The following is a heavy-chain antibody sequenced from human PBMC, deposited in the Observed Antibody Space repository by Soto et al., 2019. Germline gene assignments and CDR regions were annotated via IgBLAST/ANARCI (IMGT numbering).Heavy chain of an antibody. CDR1: GFTFSSYA. D-gene: IGHD3-9*01. Sequence: PGGSLRLSCAASGFTFSSYAVSWVRQAPGKGLEWVSAISGSGGSTYYAYSVKGRFTISRDNSKNTLYLQMNSLRAEDTAVYYCAKRVLTGSAPGALNHYYYYNMDVWGQGTTVTVSS. CDR2: ISGSGGST. CDR3: AKRVLTGSAPGALNHYYYYNMDV. V-gene: IGHV3-23*01. J-gene: IGHJ6*02.